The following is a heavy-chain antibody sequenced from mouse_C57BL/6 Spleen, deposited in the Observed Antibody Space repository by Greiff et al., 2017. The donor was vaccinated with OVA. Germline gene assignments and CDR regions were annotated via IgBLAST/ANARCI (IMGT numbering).Heavy chain of an antibody. J-gene: IGHJ1*03. Sequence: QVQLKQPGAELVKPGASVKVSCKASGYTFTSYWMHWVKQRPGQGLEWIGRIHPSDSDTNYNQKFKGKATLTVDKSSSTAYMQLSSLTSEDSAVYYCAPITTVDWYFDVWGTGTTVTVSS. CDR2: IHPSDSDT. CDR1: GYTFTSYW. CDR3: APITTVDWYFDV. D-gene: IGHD1-1*01. V-gene: IGHV1-74*01.